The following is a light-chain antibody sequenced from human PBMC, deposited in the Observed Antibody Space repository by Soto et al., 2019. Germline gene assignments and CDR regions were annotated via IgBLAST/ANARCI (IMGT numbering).Light chain of an antibody. J-gene: IGKJ4*01. V-gene: IGKV3-11*01. CDR2: DAS. CDR1: QSVSSY. Sequence: EIVLTQSPATLSLSPGERATLSCRASQSVSSYLAWYQQKPGQAPRLLIYDASNRATGIPARFSGSGSGTAFTLTISSLEPEDVAVSYCQQRSNCPPKLTFGGGTKVEIK. CDR3: QQRSNCPPKLT.